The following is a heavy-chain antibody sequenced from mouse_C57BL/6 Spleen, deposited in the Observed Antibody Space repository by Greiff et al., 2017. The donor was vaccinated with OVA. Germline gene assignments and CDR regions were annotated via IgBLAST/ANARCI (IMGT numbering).Heavy chain of an antibody. V-gene: IGHV1-52*01. CDR3: ARGGCGEGYWDFDV. CDR2: IDPSDSET. J-gene: IGHJ1*03. Sequence: VQLQQPGAELVRPGSSVKLSCKASGYTFTSYWMHWVKQRPIQGLEWIGNIDPSDSETHYNQKFKDKATLTVDKSSSTAYMQLSSLTSEDSAVYYCARGGCGEGYWDFDVWGTGTTVTVSS. CDR1: GYTFTSYW.